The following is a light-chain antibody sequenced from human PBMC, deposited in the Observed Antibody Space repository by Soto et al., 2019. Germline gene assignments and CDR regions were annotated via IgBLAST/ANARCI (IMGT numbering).Light chain of an antibody. CDR2: GAS. Sequence: EIVLTQSPGTLSLSPGERVTLSCRASQSVSSSHLAWYQQKPGQAPRLLIYGASGRATGIPDRFSGSGSGTDFTLTISRLAPEDFAVYYCQQYDSSRTFGQGTKVDIK. CDR1: QSVSSSH. J-gene: IGKJ1*01. CDR3: QQYDSSRT. V-gene: IGKV3-20*01.